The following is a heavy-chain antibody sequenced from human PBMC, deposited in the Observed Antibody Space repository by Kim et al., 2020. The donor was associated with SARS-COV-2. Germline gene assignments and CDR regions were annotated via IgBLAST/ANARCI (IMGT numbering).Heavy chain of an antibody. J-gene: IGHJ4*02. D-gene: IGHD2-2*01. CDR2: ISGSGGST. CDR1: GFTFISYA. CDR3: AKATCSSASCYRFDY. Sequence: GGSLRLSCAASGFTFISYAMSGVRQAPGKGLEWVSGISGSGGSTLYADSVKGRFTISTDKSRNTLYLQMNSLRAEDTAVYYCAKATCSSASCYRFDYWGQGTLVTVSS. V-gene: IGHV3-23*01.